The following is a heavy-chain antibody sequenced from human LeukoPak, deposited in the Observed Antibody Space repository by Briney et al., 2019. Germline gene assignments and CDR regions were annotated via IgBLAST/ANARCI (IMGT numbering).Heavy chain of an antibody. J-gene: IGHJ6*03. CDR3: ARDGSSSWYEYYYYMDV. Sequence: PGGSLRLSCAASGFTFSTYAMHWVRQAPGKGLEWVAVISCDGSNKYYTDSVKGRFTISRDNSKNTLYLQMNSLRAEDTAVYYCARDGSSSWYEYYYYMDVWGKGTTVTVSS. CDR1: GFTFSTYA. CDR2: ISCDGSNK. V-gene: IGHV3-30*19. D-gene: IGHD6-13*01.